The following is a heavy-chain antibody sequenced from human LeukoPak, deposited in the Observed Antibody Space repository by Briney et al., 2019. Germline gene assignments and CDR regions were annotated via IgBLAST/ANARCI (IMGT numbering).Heavy chain of an antibody. CDR2: INHSGST. CDR3: ASWYSSGWYVGAFDI. V-gene: IGHV4-34*01. CDR1: GGSFSGYY. Sequence: SETLSLTCAVYGGSFSGYYWSWIRQPPGKGLEWIGEINHSGSTNYNPSLKSRVTISVDTSKNQFSLKLSSVTAADTAVYYCASWYSSGWYVGAFDIWGQGTMVTVSS. J-gene: IGHJ3*02. D-gene: IGHD6-19*01.